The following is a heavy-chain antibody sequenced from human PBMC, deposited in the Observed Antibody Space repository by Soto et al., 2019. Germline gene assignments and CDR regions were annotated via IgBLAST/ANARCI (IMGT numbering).Heavy chain of an antibody. V-gene: IGHV3-30-3*01. J-gene: IGHJ4*02. CDR1: GFTFSSYA. CDR2: ISYDGSNK. CDR3: ARDKRDLRFLEWSYYFDF. D-gene: IGHD3-3*01. Sequence: PGGSLRLSCVASGFTFSSYAMHWVRQAPGKGLEWVALISYDGSNKYYADSVKGRFTISRDNSKNTLYLQMNSLRAEDTAVYYCARDKRDLRFLEWSYYFDFWGQGTLVTVSS.